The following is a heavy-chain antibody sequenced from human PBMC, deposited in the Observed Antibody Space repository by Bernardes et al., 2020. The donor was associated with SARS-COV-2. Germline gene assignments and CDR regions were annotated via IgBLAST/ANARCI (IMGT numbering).Heavy chain of an antibody. Sequence: ASVKVSCKASGYTFTSYGISWVRQAPGQGLEWMGWISAYNGNTNYAQKFQGRVTITADESTSTAYMELSSLRSEDTAVYYCARDRTGYSSGWYYYWGQGTLVTVSS. V-gene: IGHV1-18*01. CDR1: GYTFTSYG. D-gene: IGHD6-19*01. J-gene: IGHJ4*02. CDR3: ARDRTGYSSGWYYY. CDR2: ISAYNGNT.